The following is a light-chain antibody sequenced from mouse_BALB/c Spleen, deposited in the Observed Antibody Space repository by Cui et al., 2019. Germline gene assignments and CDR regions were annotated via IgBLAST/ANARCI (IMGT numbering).Light chain of an antibody. Sequence: FVLTQSPAIMFASPGEKVTMTCSASSGVSYMFWYQQKPGSSPRLLIYDTSNLASGVPVRFSGSGSGNSYSLTIGRMEAEDAATYYCQQWSSYPRTFGGGTKLEIK. CDR2: DTS. J-gene: IGKJ1*01. CDR1: SGVSY. CDR3: QQWSSYPRT. V-gene: IGKV4-55*01.